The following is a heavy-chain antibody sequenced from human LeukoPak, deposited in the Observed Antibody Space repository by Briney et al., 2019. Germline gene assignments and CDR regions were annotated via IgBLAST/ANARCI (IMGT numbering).Heavy chain of an antibody. Sequence: GGSLRLSCAASGFIFSSFAMSWVRQAPGKGLEWVSAISGSGGSTYDADSVKGRFTISRDKSKNTLYLQMNSLRAEDTAVYFCAKSRARREGSSGSIDYWGQGTLVTVSS. CDR1: GFIFSSFA. V-gene: IGHV3-23*01. CDR2: ISGSGGST. J-gene: IGHJ4*02. CDR3: AKSRARREGSSGSIDY. D-gene: IGHD3-22*01.